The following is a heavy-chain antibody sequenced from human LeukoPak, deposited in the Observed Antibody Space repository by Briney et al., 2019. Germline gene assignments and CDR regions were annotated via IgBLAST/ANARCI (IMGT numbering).Heavy chain of an antibody. CDR2: TYYRSKWEN. Sequence: SQTLSLTCAISGDSVYSYSTAWNWVRQSPSRGLEWLGRTYYRSKWENDYATSVKSRITINSDTSKNHFSLQLNSVTPEDTAVYYCARKRGGWGAFDIWGQGTMVTVSS. D-gene: IGHD1-26*01. J-gene: IGHJ3*02. CDR1: GDSVYSYSTA. V-gene: IGHV6-1*01. CDR3: ARKRGGWGAFDI.